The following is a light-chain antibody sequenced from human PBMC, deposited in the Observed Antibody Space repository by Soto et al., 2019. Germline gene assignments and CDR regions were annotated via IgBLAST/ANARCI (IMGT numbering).Light chain of an antibody. V-gene: IGKV1-39*01. J-gene: IGKJ2*01. CDR2: AAS. CDR1: QSISSY. Sequence: DIQMTQSPSSLSASVGDRVTITCRASQSISSYLNWYQQKPAKAPKLLIYAASSLESGVPSRFSGSGSGTDFTLTISSLPPEDFATYYCQQSYSTPYTFGQGTKLEIK. CDR3: QQSYSTPYT.